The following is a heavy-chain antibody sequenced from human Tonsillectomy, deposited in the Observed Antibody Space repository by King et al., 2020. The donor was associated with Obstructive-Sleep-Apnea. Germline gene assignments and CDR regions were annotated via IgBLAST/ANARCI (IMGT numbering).Heavy chain of an antibody. V-gene: IGHV3-15*01. Sequence: VQLVESGGGLVKPGGSLRLSCAASGLTLNDAWMTWVRQAPGKGLEWVGRIKSKTEGGTTNYAAPVKGRFTISRDDSKNTLYLQMHSLKTEDTAVYYCTTQGTDRYASRAVRAYWGQGTLVTVSS. CDR1: GLTLNDAW. D-gene: IGHD2-2*01. J-gene: IGHJ4*02. CDR2: IKSKTEGGTT. CDR3: TTQGTDRYASRAVRAY.